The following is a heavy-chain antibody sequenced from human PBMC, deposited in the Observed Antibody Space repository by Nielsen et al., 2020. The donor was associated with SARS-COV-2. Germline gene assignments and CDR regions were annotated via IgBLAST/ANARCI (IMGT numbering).Heavy chain of an antibody. D-gene: IGHD1-26*01. J-gene: IGHJ4*02. CDR2: INGDGSNT. CDR3: ARGYSGRYRVDY. V-gene: IGHV3-74*01. CDR1: GFTFSSYW. Sequence: GGSLRLSCAASGFTFSSYWMHWVRQAPGKGLVWVSRINGDGSNTTYADSVKGRFTISRDNAKNTLYLQMNSLRAEDTAVYYCARGYSGRYRVDYWGQGTLVSVSS.